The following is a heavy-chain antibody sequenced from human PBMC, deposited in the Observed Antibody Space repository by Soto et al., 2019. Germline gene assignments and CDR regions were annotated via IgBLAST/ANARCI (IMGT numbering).Heavy chain of an antibody. CDR3: ATAEVDY. Sequence: GGSLRLSCAASGFTFGDSWMHWGRQAPGEGLEWVSRMNSDGSSTDYAGSVKGRFTVSRDNAKNTLYLQMNSLRAEDTAVYYCATAEVDYWGPGTLVTVSS. J-gene: IGHJ4*02. V-gene: IGHV3-74*01. CDR1: GFTFGDSW. CDR2: MNSDGSST.